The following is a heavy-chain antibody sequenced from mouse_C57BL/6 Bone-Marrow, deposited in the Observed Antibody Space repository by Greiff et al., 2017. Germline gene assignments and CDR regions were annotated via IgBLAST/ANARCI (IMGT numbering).Heavy chain of an antibody. CDR2: IYPRSGNT. V-gene: IGHV1-81*01. CDR3: ARSGDFPDY. D-gene: IGHD2-13*01. CDR1: GYTFTSYG. Sequence: QVQLQQSAAELARPGASVKLSCKASGYTFTSYGISWVKQRTGQGLEWIGEIYPRSGNTYYNEKFKGKATLTADKSSSTAYMELRSLTSEDSAVYFCARSGDFPDYWSQGTTLTVSS. J-gene: IGHJ2*01.